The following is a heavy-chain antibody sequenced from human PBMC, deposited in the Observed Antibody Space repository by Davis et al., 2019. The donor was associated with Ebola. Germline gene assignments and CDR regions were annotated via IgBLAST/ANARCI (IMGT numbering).Heavy chain of an antibody. CDR2: INSDGSST. CDR3: ARDPGYSYGYIINWFDP. Sequence: HTGGSLRLSCAASGFTFSSYWMHWVRQAPGKGLVWVSRINSDGSSTIYADSVKGRFTISRDNAKNTLYLQMNSLTAEDTAVYYCARDPGYSYGYIINWFDPWGQGTLVTVSS. CDR1: GFTFSSYW. J-gene: IGHJ5*02. D-gene: IGHD5-18*01. V-gene: IGHV3-74*01.